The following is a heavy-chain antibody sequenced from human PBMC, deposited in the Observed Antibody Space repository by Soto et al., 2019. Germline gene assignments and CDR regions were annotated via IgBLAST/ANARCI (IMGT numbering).Heavy chain of an antibody. CDR3: TTDRPSRLRKPRV. D-gene: IGHD4-17*01. Sequence: EGQLVESGGGLVKPGGSLKLSCEGSGLTFSDAYMSWVRQAPGQGLEWVGRIKTKTDGGATEYAAPVKGRFNISRDDSKNTLYVEMNSLKTEATAVYYCTTDRPSRLRKPRVWGQGTLVTVSS. CDR2: IKTKTDGGAT. CDR1: GLTFSDAY. V-gene: IGHV3-15*01. J-gene: IGHJ4*02.